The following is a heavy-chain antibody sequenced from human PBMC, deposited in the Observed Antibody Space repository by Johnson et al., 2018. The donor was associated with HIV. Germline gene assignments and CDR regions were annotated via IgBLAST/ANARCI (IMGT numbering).Heavy chain of an antibody. Sequence: EVQLMESGGGLVQPGRSLRLSCAASGFTFDDYAMHWVRQAPGKGLEWVSGISWNSGSIGYADSVKGRFTISRDNAKNSLYLQMNSLRAEDTALYYCARSGGYDNINAFDIWGQGTVVTISS. J-gene: IGHJ3*02. D-gene: IGHD3-22*01. V-gene: IGHV3-9*01. CDR3: ARSGGYDNINAFDI. CDR1: GFTFDDYA. CDR2: ISWNSGSI.